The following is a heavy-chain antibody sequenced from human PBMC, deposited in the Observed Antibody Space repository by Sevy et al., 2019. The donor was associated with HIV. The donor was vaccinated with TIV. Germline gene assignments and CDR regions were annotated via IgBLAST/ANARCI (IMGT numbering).Heavy chain of an antibody. J-gene: IGHJ1*01. CDR3: ASDSSGWYGFLQH. Sequence: SETLSLTCTVSGGSISSSSYYWGWIRQPPGKGLEWIGTIYYSGSTYYNPSHKSRVTMSVDTSKNQFSLKLSSVTAADTAVYYCASDSSGWYGFLQHWGQGTLVTVSS. CDR2: IYYSGST. CDR1: GGSISSSSYY. D-gene: IGHD6-19*01. V-gene: IGHV4-39*01.